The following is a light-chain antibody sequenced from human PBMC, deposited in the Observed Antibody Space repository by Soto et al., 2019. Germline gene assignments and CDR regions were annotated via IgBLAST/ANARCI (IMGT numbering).Light chain of an antibody. CDR2: VTSDGSH. Sequence: QPVLTQLPSASASLGASVKLTCTLSSGHSRYAIAWHQQQPEKGPRYLMKVTSDGSHIKGDGIPDRFSGSSSGAERYLTIPAPLWKKGANYAGHTWGAGLVFFGGGTRLTVL. CDR1: SGHSRYA. J-gene: IGLJ2*01. V-gene: IGLV4-69*01. CDR3: HTWGAGLVF.